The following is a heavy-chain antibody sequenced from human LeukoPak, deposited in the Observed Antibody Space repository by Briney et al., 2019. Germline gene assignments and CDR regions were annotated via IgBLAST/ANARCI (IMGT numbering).Heavy chain of an antibody. CDR3: ACSYGDYGALDY. CDR1: GGSISSYY. V-gene: IGHV4-59*01. Sequence: TETLSLTCTVSGGSISSYYWSWIRQPPGKGLEWIGYIYYSGSTNYNPSLKGRVTISVDTSKNQFSLKLSSVTAADTAVYYCACSYGDYGALDYWGQGTLVTVSS. J-gene: IGHJ4*02. CDR2: IYYSGST. D-gene: IGHD4-17*01.